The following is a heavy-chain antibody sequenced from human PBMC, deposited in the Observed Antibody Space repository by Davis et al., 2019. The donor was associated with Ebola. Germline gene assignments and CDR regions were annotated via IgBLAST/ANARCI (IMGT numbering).Heavy chain of an antibody. V-gene: IGHV3-30*04. CDR1: GFTFSSYA. CDR2: ISYDGSNK. D-gene: IGHD4-11*01. J-gene: IGHJ6*04. CDR3: AKVPPHYSYYYYYAMDV. Sequence: GESLKISCAASGFTFSSYAMHWVRQAPGKGLEWVAVISYDGSNKYYADSVKGRFTISRDNSKNTLYLQMNSLRAEDTAVYYCAKVPPHYSYYYYYAMDVWGKGTTVTVSS.